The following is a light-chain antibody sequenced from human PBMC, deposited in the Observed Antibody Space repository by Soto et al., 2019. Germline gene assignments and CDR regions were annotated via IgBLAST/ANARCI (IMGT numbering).Light chain of an antibody. V-gene: IGKV4-1*01. CDR3: HQYYSPPQP. CDR1: QSVLFSSNNKNY. J-gene: IGKJ1*01. Sequence: DIVMTQSPESLAVSLGERATINCKTSQSVLFSSNNKNYLAWYQQKPGQPPKLLIYWASTRHSGVPDRFSGSGSGTDFTLTISSVQPEDVAVYYCHQYYSPPQPFGHGTKVES. CDR2: WAS.